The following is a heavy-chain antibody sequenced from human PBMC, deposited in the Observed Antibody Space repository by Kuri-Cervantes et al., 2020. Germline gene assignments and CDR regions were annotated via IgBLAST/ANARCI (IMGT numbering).Heavy chain of an antibody. D-gene: IGHD1-14*01. CDR1: GGSFSGYY. CDR2: INHSGST. Sequence: SQTLSLTCAVYGGSFSGYYWSWIRQPPGKGLEWIGEINHSGSTYYNPSLKSRVTISVDTSKNQFSLKLSSVTAADTAVYYCARETTGLADYWGQGTLVTVSS. V-gene: IGHV4-34*09. CDR3: ARETTGLADY. J-gene: IGHJ4*02.